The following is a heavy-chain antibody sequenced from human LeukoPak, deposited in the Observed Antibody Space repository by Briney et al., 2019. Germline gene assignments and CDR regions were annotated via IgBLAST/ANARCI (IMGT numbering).Heavy chain of an antibody. Sequence: PGRSLRLSCAASGFTFSSYSMHWVRQAPGKGLEWVAGLSYDGSNTNHADPVKGRFTISRDNSKNTVHLQMNSLRAEDTAVYYCARSYRSGWYYFDYWGQGTLVTVSS. V-gene: IGHV3-30*19. D-gene: IGHD6-19*01. CDR1: GFTFSSYS. CDR2: LSYDGSNT. J-gene: IGHJ4*02. CDR3: ARSYRSGWYYFDY.